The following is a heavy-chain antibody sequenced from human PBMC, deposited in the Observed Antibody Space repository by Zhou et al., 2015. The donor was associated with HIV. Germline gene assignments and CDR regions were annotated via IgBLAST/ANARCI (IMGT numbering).Heavy chain of an antibody. CDR3: AKESSGWYSGDFQY. CDR1: GFTFSSYG. V-gene: IGHV3-NL1*01. CDR2: ISTDGSA. J-gene: IGHJ1*01. D-gene: IGHD6-19*01. Sequence: QVQLVESGGGVVQPGRSLRLSCAASGFTFSSYGMHWVRQAPGKGLECVSVISTDGSAFYADSVKGRFTISRDKSKNTLYLQMNSLRADDTAVFYCAKESSGWYSGDFQYWGQGTLVTVSS.